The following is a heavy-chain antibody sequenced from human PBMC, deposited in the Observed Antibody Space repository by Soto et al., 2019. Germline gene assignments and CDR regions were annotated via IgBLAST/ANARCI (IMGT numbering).Heavy chain of an antibody. Sequence: QVQLVQSGAEMRKPGSSVKVSCKASGGTFSSYAISWVRQAPGQGLEWMGGIIPIFGTTNYAQKFQGRVTITADESTTIAYMELSRLGSEYTAVYYCARGGATLVRGVLRTGYYGMDVWGQGTTVTVSS. CDR1: GGTFSSYA. D-gene: IGHD3-10*01. CDR2: IIPIFGTT. CDR3: ARGGATLVRGVLRTGYYGMDV. J-gene: IGHJ6*02. V-gene: IGHV1-69*01.